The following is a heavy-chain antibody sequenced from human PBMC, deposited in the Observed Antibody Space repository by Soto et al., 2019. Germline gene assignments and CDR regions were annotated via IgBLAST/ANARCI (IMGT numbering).Heavy chain of an antibody. CDR1: GGTFSSYS. Sequence: SVKVSCKASGGTFSSYSISWVRQAPGQGLEWMGGIIPIFGTANYAQKFQGRVTITADKSTSTAYMELSSLRSEDTAVYYCARDGPMIVRGAFDIWGQGTMVTVSS. CDR2: IIPIFGTA. V-gene: IGHV1-69*06. D-gene: IGHD3-22*01. CDR3: ARDGPMIVRGAFDI. J-gene: IGHJ3*02.